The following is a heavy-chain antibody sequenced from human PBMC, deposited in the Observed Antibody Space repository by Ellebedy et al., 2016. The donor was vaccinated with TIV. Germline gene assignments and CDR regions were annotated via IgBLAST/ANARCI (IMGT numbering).Heavy chain of an antibody. CDR2: IYSGGST. Sequence: GESLKISCAASGFTVSSNYMSWVRQAPGKGLEWVSVIYSGGSTYYAASVKGRFTISRDNSKNTLYLQMNSLRAEDTAVYYCISPVPAARSSSDYWGQGTLVTVSS. V-gene: IGHV3-53*05. J-gene: IGHJ4*02. CDR1: GFTVSSNY. D-gene: IGHD2-2*01. CDR3: ISPVPAARSSSDY.